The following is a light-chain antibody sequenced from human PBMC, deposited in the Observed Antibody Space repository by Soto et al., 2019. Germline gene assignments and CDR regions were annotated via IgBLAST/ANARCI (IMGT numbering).Light chain of an antibody. J-gene: IGLJ2*01. Sequence: QSVLTQPPSASGTPGQRVTISCSGSSSNNGSNYVYWYQQLPGTAPKLLIYRNNQPPSGVPDRFSGSKSGTSASLAISGLRYEDEDDYYCAAWDDSLSVVFGGGTKLTVL. CDR2: RNN. CDR1: SSNNGSNY. V-gene: IGLV1-47*01. CDR3: AAWDDSLSVV.